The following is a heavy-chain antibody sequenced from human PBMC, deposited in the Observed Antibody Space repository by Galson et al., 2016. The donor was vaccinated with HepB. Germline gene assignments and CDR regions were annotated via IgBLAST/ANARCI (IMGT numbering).Heavy chain of an antibody. D-gene: IGHD1-26*01. CDR1: GYTFSSYF. Sequence: SVKVSCKASGYTFSSYFMQWVRQAPGQGPEWMGIIKPSDGSTNYAQKFQGRVTLTRDTSSSTVYMELSSLTSDDTAAYYCATYSGSTSWFDPWGQGTLVTVSS. CDR2: IKPSDGST. J-gene: IGHJ5*02. CDR3: ATYSGSTSWFDP. V-gene: IGHV1-46*01.